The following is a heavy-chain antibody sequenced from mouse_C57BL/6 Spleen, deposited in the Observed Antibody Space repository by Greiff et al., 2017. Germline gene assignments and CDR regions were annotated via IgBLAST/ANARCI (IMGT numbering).Heavy chain of an antibody. Sequence: QVQLQQPGAELVRPGTSVKLSCKASGYTFTSYWMHWVKQRPGQGLEWIGVIDPSDSYTNYNQKFKGKATLTVDTSSSTAYMQLSSLTSEDSAVYYCARREGIYYYCSIPYYFDYWGKGTTLTVSS. CDR2: IDPSDSYT. J-gene: IGHJ2*01. CDR3: ARREGIYYYCSIPYYFDY. V-gene: IGHV1-59*01. D-gene: IGHD1-1*01. CDR1: GYTFTSYW.